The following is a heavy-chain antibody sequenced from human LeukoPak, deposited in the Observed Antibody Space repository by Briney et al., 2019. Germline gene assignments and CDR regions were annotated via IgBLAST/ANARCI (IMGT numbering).Heavy chain of an antibody. Sequence: GGSLRLSCAASGFNLRNFAMHWVRQAPGKGLEWLAVIAPDDKNKYYADSLRGRFTISRDNSKNTLFLQMNSLRAEDTAVYYCAKNLYCGGGSCYPSALGMDVWGQGTTVTVSS. D-gene: IGHD2-15*01. CDR1: GFNLRNFA. CDR2: IAPDDKNK. J-gene: IGHJ6*02. CDR3: AKNLYCGGGSCYPSALGMDV. V-gene: IGHV3-30*04.